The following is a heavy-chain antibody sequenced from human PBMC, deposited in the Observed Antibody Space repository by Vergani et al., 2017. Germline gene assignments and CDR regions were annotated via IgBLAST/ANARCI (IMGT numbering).Heavy chain of an antibody. D-gene: IGHD3-3*01. V-gene: IGHV4-59*01. J-gene: IGHJ6*02. Sequence: QVQLQQWGAGLLKPSETLSLTCTVSGGSISSYYWSWIRQPPGKGLEWIGYIYYSGSTNYNPSLKSRVTISVDTSKNQFSLKLSSVTAADTAVYYCARDIGVVYSSSNYYYYGMDVWGQGTTVTVSS. CDR1: GGSISSYY. CDR3: ARDIGVVYSSSNYYYYGMDV. CDR2: IYYSGST.